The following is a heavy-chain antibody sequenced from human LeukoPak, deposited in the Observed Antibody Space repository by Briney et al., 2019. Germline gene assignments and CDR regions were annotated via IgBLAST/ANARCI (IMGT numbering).Heavy chain of an antibody. CDR2: ISYDGSDK. CDR1: GFTFSSYA. J-gene: IGHJ4*02. CDR3: ARDQERGYSYGRPSGY. V-gene: IGHV3-30*04. Sequence: GRSLRLSCAASGFTFSSYAMYWVRQAPGKGLEWVAVISYDGSDKFYADSVKGRFTISRDSSKNTLYLQMNSLRAEDTAVYYCARDQERGYSYGRPSGYWGQGTLVTVSS. D-gene: IGHD5-18*01.